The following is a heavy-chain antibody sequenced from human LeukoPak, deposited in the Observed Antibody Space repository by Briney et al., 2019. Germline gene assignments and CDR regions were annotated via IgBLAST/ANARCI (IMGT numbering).Heavy chain of an antibody. CDR2: ISAGGGST. Sequence: GGSLRLSCAASGFTVSSHYMSWVRQAPGKGLFWVSGISAGGGSTYYADSVKGRFTISRDNSRNTLYLQMNSLRAEDTAVYYCAKDAAGPEYWGQGTLVTVSS. CDR3: AKDAAGPEY. D-gene: IGHD6-13*01. CDR1: GFTVSSHY. J-gene: IGHJ4*02. V-gene: IGHV3-23*01.